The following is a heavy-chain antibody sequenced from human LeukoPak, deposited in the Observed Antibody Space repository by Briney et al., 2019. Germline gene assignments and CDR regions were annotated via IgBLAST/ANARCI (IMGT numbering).Heavy chain of an antibody. V-gene: IGHV3-23*01. CDR3: AIWGYCSGGSCYVSAYYYGMDV. CDR2: ISKSGGST. J-gene: IGHJ6*02. D-gene: IGHD2-15*01. CDR1: GLTFSSYA. Sequence: GESLRLSCAASGLTFSSYAMSWVRQAPGKGLEWVSAISKSGGSTYYADSVKGRFTISRDNSKNTLYLQMNSLGVEGTAVYYCAIWGYCSGGSCYVSAYYYGMDVWGQGTTVTVSS.